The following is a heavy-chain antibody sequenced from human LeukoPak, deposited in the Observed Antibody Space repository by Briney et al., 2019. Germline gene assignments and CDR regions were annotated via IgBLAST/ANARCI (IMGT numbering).Heavy chain of an antibody. D-gene: IGHD3-22*01. Sequence: SETLSLTCAVSGGSTSSSNWWSWVRQPPGKGLEWIGEIYHSGSTNYNPSLKSRVTISVDKSKNQFSLKLSSVTAADTAVYYCARGPPKYYYDSSGYYYENAFDIWGQGTMVTVSS. CDR2: IYHSGST. V-gene: IGHV4-4*02. CDR1: GGSTSSSNW. J-gene: IGHJ3*02. CDR3: ARGPPKYYYDSSGYYYENAFDI.